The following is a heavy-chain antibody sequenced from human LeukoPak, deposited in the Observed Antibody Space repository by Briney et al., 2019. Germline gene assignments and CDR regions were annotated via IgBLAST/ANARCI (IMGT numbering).Heavy chain of an antibody. Sequence: PGGSLRLSCAASGFTVSSNYMSWIRQPPGKGLEWIGYIYYSGSTNYNPSLKSRVTISVDTSKNQFSLKLSSVTAADTAVYYCARHLRLGELSPFDYWGQGTLVTVSS. J-gene: IGHJ4*02. CDR1: GFTVSSNY. CDR2: IYYSGST. CDR3: ARHLRLGELSPFDY. V-gene: IGHV4-59*02. D-gene: IGHD3-16*02.